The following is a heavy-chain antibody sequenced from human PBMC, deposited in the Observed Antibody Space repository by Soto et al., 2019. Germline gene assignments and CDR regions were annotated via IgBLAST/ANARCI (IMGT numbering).Heavy chain of an antibody. J-gene: IGHJ6*02. V-gene: IGHV1-69*01. CDR1: GGTFGRYA. CDR2: IIPIPGTA. CDR3: ARSQRSTISLEIYYYYYYGMDV. Sequence: QVQLVQSGAEVQKPGSSVKVSCEASGGTFGRYAISWVRQAPGQGLEWMGGIIPIPGTANYAQKFQGRVTIAADESTSTAYTELSSLRSEDTAVYYCARSQRSTISLEIYYYYYYGMDVWGQGTTVTVSS. D-gene: IGHD2-2*01.